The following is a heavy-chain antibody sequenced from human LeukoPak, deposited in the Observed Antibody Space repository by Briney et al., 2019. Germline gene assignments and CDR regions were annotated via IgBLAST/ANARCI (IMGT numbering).Heavy chain of an antibody. CDR2: IYYSGST. J-gene: IGHJ4*02. Sequence: SETLSLTCTVSGGSISGYYWSWIRQPPGKGLEWIGYIYYSGSTNYNPSLKSRVTISVDTSKNQFSLKLSSVTAADTAVYYCARNPVGAPTSPRFDYWGQGTLVTVSS. CDR3: ARNPVGAPTSPRFDY. CDR1: GGSISGYY. D-gene: IGHD1-26*01. V-gene: IGHV4-59*01.